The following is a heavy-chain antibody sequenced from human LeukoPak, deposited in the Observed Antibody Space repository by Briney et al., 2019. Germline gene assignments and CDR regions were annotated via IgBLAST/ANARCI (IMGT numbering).Heavy chain of an antibody. D-gene: IGHD2-15*01. CDR1: GFTFSSYA. J-gene: IGHJ4*02. CDR3: ARALGYCSGGNCYISDH. V-gene: IGHV3-23*01. Sequence: GGSLRLSCAASGFTFSSYAMGWVRQAPGKGLEWVSGISVSGGRINYADSVNGRFTGSRDNSKNTLYMQMNSLRAEDSALYFCARALGYCSGGNCYISDHWGQGILVTVSS. CDR2: ISVSGGRI.